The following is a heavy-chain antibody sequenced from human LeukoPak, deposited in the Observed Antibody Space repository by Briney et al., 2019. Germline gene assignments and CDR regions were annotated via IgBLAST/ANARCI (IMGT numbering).Heavy chain of an antibody. CDR3: AKDNSKYRVGAEFDY. J-gene: IGHJ4*02. V-gene: IGHV3-23*01. Sequence: WASLRLSCAASGFTFSSYAMSWVRQAPGKGLEWVSTISVSGGSTYYADSVKGRFTISRDNSKNTLYLQMNSLRAEDTAVYYCAKDNSKYRVGAEFDYWGQGTLVTVSS. CDR2: ISVSGGST. CDR1: GFTFSSYA. D-gene: IGHD1-26*01.